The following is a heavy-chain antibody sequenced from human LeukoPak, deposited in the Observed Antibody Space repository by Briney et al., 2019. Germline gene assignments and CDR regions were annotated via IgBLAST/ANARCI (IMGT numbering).Heavy chain of an antibody. CDR3: TRGWGVGSGSFIDAFDI. Sequence: PSETLSLTCAVYGGSFSGYYWSWIRQPPGKGLEWIGEINHSGSTNYNPSLKSRVTISVDTSKNQFSLKLSSVTAADTAVYYCTRGWGVGSGSFIDAFDIWGQGTMVTVSS. CDR1: GGSFSGYY. V-gene: IGHV4-34*01. CDR2: INHSGST. D-gene: IGHD6-13*01. J-gene: IGHJ3*02.